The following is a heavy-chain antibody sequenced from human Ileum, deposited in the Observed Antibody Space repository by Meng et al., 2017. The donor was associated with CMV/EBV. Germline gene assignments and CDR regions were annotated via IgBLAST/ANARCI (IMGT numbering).Heavy chain of an antibody. Sequence: GESLKISCAASGFTFSSYAMHWVRQAPGKGLEWVAVISYDGSNKYYADSVKGRFTISRDNSKNTLYLQMNSLRAEDTAVYYCARDINEQWLGFDGFDYWGQGKLVNGAS. J-gene: IGHJ4*02. CDR2: ISYDGSNK. CDR1: GFTFSSYA. D-gene: IGHD6-19*01. CDR3: ARDINEQWLGFDGFDY. V-gene: IGHV3-30-3*01.